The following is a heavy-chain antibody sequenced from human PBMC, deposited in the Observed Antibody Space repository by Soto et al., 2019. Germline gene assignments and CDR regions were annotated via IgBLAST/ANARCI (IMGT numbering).Heavy chain of an antibody. CDR3: AKDAGYYDTSGYYHDH. V-gene: IGHV3-30*18. D-gene: IGHD3-22*01. J-gene: IGHJ5*02. CDR2: ISYDANTK. CDR1: GFSFSYYA. Sequence: QVQLVESGGGVVQPGRSLRLSCAASGFSFSYYAMHWVRQSPGKGLEWVAVISYDANTKYYADSVKGRFTISRDNSKNTLFLQMTSLRAEDTAVYYCAKDAGYYDTSGYYHDHWGQGTLVTVSA.